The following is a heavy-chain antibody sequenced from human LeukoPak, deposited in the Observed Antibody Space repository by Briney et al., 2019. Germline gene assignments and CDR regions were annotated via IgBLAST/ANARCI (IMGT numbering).Heavy chain of an antibody. Sequence: PGGSLRLSCAASGFTFRNYWMSWVRQAPGTGLEWVANIKQDGSDRNYVTSVRGGFTISRDNAESSLYLQMNSLRVEDTAVYYCVRNLAVAGTCFDSWGQGTLVTVSS. CDR2: IKQDGSDR. D-gene: IGHD6-19*01. CDR3: VRNLAVAGTCFDS. J-gene: IGHJ4*02. V-gene: IGHV3-7*03. CDR1: GFTFRNYW.